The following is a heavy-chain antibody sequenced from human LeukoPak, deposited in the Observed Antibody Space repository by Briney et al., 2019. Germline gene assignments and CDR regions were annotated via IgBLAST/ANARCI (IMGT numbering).Heavy chain of an antibody. V-gene: IGHV1-46*01. CDR1: GYTFTSYY. Sequence: ASVKVSCKASGYTFTSYYMHWVRQAPGQGLEWMGIINPSGGSTSYAQKFQGRVTMTRDTSTSTVYMELSSLRSEDTAVYYCASYNYQLRLVVTNAYFDYWGQGTLVTVSS. J-gene: IGHJ4*02. CDR2: INPSGGST. CDR3: ASYNYQLRLVVTNAYFDY. D-gene: IGHD2-2*01.